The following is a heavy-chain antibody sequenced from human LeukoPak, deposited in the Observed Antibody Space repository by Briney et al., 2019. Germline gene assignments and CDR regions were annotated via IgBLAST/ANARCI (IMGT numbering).Heavy chain of an antibody. D-gene: IGHD3-10*01. CDR2: IGTAGDT. J-gene: IGHJ6*02. CDR1: GFTFSNYD. CDR3: ARGSGPRYGLDV. V-gene: IGHV3-13*01. Sequence: GGSLRLSYAASGFTFSNYDMHWVRQATGKGLEWVSAIGTAGDTYYLGSVKGRFTISRENAKNSLYLQMNSLRAEDTAVYYCARGSGPRYGLDVWGQGTTVTVSS.